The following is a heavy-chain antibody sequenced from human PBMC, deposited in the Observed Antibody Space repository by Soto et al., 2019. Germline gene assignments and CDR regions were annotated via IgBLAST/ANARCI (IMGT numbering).Heavy chain of an antibody. CDR1: GGSISSYY. D-gene: IGHD3-3*01. CDR2: IYYSGST. J-gene: IGHJ4*02. V-gene: IGHV4-59*08. CDR3: ARLLEADFWRSGPGYYFDY. Sequence: SETLSLTCTVSGGSISSYYWSWIRQPPGKGLEWIGYIYYSGSTNYNPSLKSRVTISVDTSKNQFSLKLSSVTAADTAVYYCARLLEADFWRSGPGYYFDYWGQGTLVTVSS.